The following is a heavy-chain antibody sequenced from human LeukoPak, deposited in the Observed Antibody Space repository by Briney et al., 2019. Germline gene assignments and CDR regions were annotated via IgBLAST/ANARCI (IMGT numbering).Heavy chain of an antibody. CDR3: ARDRYSSTFETSFFDY. V-gene: IGHV3-30*03. J-gene: IGHJ4*02. CDR2: ISYDGSNK. Sequence: PGGSLRLSCAASGFTFSSYGMHWVRQAPGKGLEWVAVISYDGSNKYYADSVKGRFTISRDNAKNSLYLQMNSLRAEDTAVYYCARDRYSSTFETSFFDYWGQGTLVTVSS. CDR1: GFTFSSYG. D-gene: IGHD6-13*01.